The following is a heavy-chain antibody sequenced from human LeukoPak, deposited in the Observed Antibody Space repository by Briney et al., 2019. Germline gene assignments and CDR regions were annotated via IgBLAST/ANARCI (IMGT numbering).Heavy chain of an antibody. V-gene: IGHV6-1*01. CDR2: TYYRSRLYH. Sequence: SQTLSLTCAVSGDSISSNSGAWNWSRQAQSRGLEWLGWTYYRSRLYHHYPVSVKSRLPITPDPSKTQFSLQLNSVTPEDTAVYYCARFNSSSKWFYPWGQGTLVTVSS. D-gene: IGHD6-6*01. CDR3: ARFNSSSKWFYP. CDR1: GDSISSNSGA. J-gene: IGHJ5*02.